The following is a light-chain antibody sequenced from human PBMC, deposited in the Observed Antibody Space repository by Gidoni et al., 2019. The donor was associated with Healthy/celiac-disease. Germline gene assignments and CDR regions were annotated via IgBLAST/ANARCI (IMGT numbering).Light chain of an antibody. V-gene: IGKV3-11*01. CDR2: DAS. Sequence: EIVLTQSPATLSLSPGERATLSCRASQSVSSYLAWYQQKPGQAHRPLIYDASNRATGSPARFSGSGSGTDFTLTISSREPEDFAVYYCQQRSNWPPLFTFGPGTKVDIK. CDR3: QQRSNWPPLFT. CDR1: QSVSSY. J-gene: IGKJ3*01.